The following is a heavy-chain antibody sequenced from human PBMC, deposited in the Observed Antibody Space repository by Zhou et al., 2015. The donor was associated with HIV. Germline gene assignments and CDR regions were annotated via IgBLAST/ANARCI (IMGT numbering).Heavy chain of an antibody. V-gene: IGHV1-69*01. Sequence: QVQLVQSGAEVKKPGSSVKVSCKASGGTFSSYAISWVRQAPGQGLEWMGGIIPIFGTANYAQKFQGRVTITADESTSTAYMELSSLRSEDTAVYYCARPYYYDSSGYYYDYYYGMDVWGQGTTVTVSS. CDR3: ARPYYYDSSGYYYDYYYGMDV. CDR1: GGTFSSYA. J-gene: IGHJ6*02. D-gene: IGHD3-22*01. CDR2: IIPIFGTA.